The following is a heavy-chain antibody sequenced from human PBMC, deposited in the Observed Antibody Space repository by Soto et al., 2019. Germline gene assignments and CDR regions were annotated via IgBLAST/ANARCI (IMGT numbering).Heavy chain of an antibody. CDR3: ARDRDYGDYYFDY. CDR2: IYYSGST. CDR1: GGSISSYY. Sequence: SETLSLTCTVSGGSISSYYWSWIRQPPGKGLEWIGYIYYSGSTNYNPSLKSRVTISVDTSKNQSSLKLSSVTAADTAVYYCARDRDYGDYYFDYWGQGTLVTVSS. J-gene: IGHJ4*02. V-gene: IGHV4-59*01. D-gene: IGHD4-17*01.